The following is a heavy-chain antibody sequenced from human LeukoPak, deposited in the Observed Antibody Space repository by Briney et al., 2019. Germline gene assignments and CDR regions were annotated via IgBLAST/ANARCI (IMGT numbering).Heavy chain of an antibody. D-gene: IGHD4-17*01. CDR3: ATATPPPSTVTTFYGMDV. J-gene: IGHJ6*02. V-gene: IGHV1-24*01. Sequence: ASVKVSCKVSGYTLTELSMHWVRQAPGKGLEWMGGFDPEDGETIYAQKFQGRVTMTEDTSTDTAYMELSSLRSEDTAVYYCATATPPPSTVTTFYGMDVWGQGTTVTVSS. CDR1: GYTLTELS. CDR2: FDPEDGET.